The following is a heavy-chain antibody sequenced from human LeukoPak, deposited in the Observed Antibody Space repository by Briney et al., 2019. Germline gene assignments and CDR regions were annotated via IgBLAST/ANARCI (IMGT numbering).Heavy chain of an antibody. CDR3: ARKLSNYYDSSGYFDY. V-gene: IGHV4-34*01. CDR2: INHSGST. Sequence: SETLSLTCAVYGGSFSGYYWSWIRQPPGKGLEWIGEINHSGSTNYNPSLKSRVTISVDTYKNQFSLKLSSVTAADTAVYYCARKLSNYYDSSGYFDYWGQGTLVTVSP. J-gene: IGHJ4*02. D-gene: IGHD3-22*01. CDR1: GGSFSGYY.